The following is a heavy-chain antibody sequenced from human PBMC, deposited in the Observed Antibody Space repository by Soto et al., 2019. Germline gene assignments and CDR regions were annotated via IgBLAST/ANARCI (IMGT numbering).Heavy chain of an antibody. Sequence: QLQLVQSGAEVREPGSSVKVSCKAAGGTFSSYTVIWVRQAPGQGLEWMGGLNPTLNIAKYAEKIQGRGTLTADEFATTVNMHPSSLRSEYTAVYFCARGYYSGSNPSSFDYWGQGTLVAVSS. CDR2: LNPTLNIA. D-gene: IGHD1-26*01. J-gene: IGHJ4*02. CDR3: ARGYYSGSNPSSFDY. V-gene: IGHV1-69*01. CDR1: GGTFSSYT.